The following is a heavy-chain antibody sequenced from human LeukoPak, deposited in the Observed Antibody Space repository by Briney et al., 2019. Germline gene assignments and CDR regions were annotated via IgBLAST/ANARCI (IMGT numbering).Heavy chain of an antibody. D-gene: IGHD4-17*01. J-gene: IGHJ4*02. CDR2: IYYSGST. V-gene: IGHV4-59*08. CDR3: ARARPVDYGDSGDFDY. Sequence: PSETLSLTCTVSGGSISSYYWSWLRQPPGKGLEWVGYIYYSGSTNYNPSLKSRVTISVDTSKNQFSLKLSSVTAADTAVYYCARARPVDYGDSGDFDYWGQGTLVTVSS. CDR1: GGSISSYY.